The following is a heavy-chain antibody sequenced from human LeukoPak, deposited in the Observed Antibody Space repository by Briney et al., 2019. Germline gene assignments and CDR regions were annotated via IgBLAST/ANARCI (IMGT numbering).Heavy chain of an antibody. V-gene: IGHV3-48*03. Sequence: GGSLRLSCAASGFTFSSYEMNWVRQAPGKGLEWVSYLSSGNTMYYADSVKGRFTISRDNAKNSLFLQMISLRDEDTAVYYCARYEVGAFDIWGQGTMVTVSS. CDR1: GFTFSSYE. D-gene: IGHD1-26*01. J-gene: IGHJ3*02. CDR3: ARYEVGAFDI. CDR2: LSSGNTM.